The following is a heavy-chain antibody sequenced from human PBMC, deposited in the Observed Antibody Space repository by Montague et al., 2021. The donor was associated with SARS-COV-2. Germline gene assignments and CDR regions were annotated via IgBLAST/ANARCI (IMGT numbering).Heavy chain of an antibody. Sequence: SETLSLTCTVAGDSIRSSNYYWGWIRQPPGRGLEWIGSIYYDGSTYYNPSFKSRVTISVDTSKTQFSLKLSSVIAAGTAVYSCARLVHPAFGSGAFDYWGQGTLVTVSS. CDR2: IYYDGST. D-gene: IGHD6-19*01. V-gene: IGHV4-39*01. J-gene: IGHJ4*02. CDR1: GDSIRSSNYY. CDR3: ARLVHPAFGSGAFDY.